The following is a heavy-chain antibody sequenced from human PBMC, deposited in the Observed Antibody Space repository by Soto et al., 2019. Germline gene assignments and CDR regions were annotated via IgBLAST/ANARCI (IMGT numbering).Heavy chain of an antibody. CDR3: ARTVGAAYYFDF. J-gene: IGHJ4*02. V-gene: IGHV4-4*07. Sequence: QVQLQESGPGLVKPSETLSLTCTVSGDSMTKYYWSRIRQPAGKGLEWIGRSYTSGSTNYNPSLKSRVTMSIDTSNNHFSLKLKSVTAADTAVYYCARTVGAAYYFDFWGQGALVTVSS. D-gene: IGHD1-26*01. CDR2: SYTSGST. CDR1: GDSMTKYY.